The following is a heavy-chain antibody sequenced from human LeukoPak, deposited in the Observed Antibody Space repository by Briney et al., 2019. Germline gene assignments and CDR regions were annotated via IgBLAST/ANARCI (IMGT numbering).Heavy chain of an antibody. V-gene: IGHV3-23*01. J-gene: IGHJ4*02. CDR1: GFTFSSYA. CDR2: ISGSGGST. D-gene: IGHD3-10*01. Sequence: GSLRLSCAASGFTFSSYAMSWVRQAPGKGLEWVSAISGSGGSTYYADSVKGRFTISRDNSKNTLYLQMNSLRAEDTAVYYCAKDGYYYGSGSYYRPDYWGQGTLVTVSS. CDR3: AKDGYYYGSGSYYRPDY.